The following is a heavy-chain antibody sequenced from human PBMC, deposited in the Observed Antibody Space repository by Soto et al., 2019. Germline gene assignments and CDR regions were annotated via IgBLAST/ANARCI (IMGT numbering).Heavy chain of an antibody. CDR2: IYYSGST. CDR3: ATYIADRTEVGGYFDY. D-gene: IGHD6-6*01. J-gene: IGHJ4*02. CDR1: GGSVSSGSYY. V-gene: IGHV4-61*01. Sequence: SETLSLTCTVSGGSVSSGSYYWSWIRQPPGKGLEWIGYIYYSGSTNYNPSLKSRVTISVDTSKNQFSLKLSSVTAADKAVYYCATYIADRTEVGGYFDYWGQGNLVTVSS.